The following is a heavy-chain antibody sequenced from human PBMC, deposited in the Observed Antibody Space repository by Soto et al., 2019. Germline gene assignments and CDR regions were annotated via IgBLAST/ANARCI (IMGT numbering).Heavy chain of an antibody. CDR2: IYYNGNT. CDR3: ARGYHGYSYANFDY. J-gene: IGHJ4*02. D-gene: IGHD5-18*01. V-gene: IGHV4-59*01. CDR1: GGSINTYY. Sequence: QVQLQESGPGLVKPSETLSLTCTVSGGSINTYYWNWIRQPPGKGLEWIAYIYYNGNTDSNPSLESRVTISLDPPKNQLSLKLSSVTAADKAVYYCARGYHGYSYANFDYWGQGILVTVSS.